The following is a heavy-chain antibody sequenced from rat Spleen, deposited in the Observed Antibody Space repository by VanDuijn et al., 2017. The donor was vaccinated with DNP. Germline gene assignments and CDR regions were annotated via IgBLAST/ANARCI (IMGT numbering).Heavy chain of an antibody. CDR1: GFTFNNYW. CDR2: ITSSGGST. D-gene: IGHD1-10*01. J-gene: IGHJ4*01. CDR3: ETETTYDNYDALDV. V-gene: IGHV5-31*01. Sequence: EVQLVESGGDLVQPGRSLKLSCVASGFTFNNYWMTWIRQVPGKGLEWVASITSSGGSTYYPDSVKGRFTISRDNAKSTLYLQMNGLRSEDTATYYCETETTYDNYDALDVWGQGTSVTVSS.